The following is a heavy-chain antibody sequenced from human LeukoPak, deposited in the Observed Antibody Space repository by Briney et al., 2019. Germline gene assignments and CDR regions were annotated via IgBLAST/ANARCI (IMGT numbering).Heavy chain of an antibody. J-gene: IGHJ4*02. CDR3: ARRRIGSSSYSSGWWWFDY. D-gene: IGHD6-19*01. V-gene: IGHV1-2*02. CDR2: INPNSGGT. CDR1: GYTFTGYY. Sequence: ASVKVSCKASGYTFTGYYMHWVRQAPGQGLEWMGWINPNSGGTNYAQKFQGRVTMTRDTSISTAYMELSRLRSDDTAVYYCARRRIGSSSYSSGWWWFDYWGQGTLVTVSS.